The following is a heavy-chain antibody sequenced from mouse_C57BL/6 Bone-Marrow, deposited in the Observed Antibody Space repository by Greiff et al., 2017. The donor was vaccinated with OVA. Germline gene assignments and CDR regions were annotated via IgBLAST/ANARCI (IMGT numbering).Heavy chain of an antibody. CDR2: ISNGGGST. CDR3: AKLWGSYDWYFDV. CDR1: GFTFSDYY. J-gene: IGHJ1*03. D-gene: IGHD1-1*02. Sequence: DVMLVESGGGLVQPGGSLKLSCAASGFTFSDYYMYWVRQTPEKRLEWVAYISNGGGSTYYPATVKGRFTISRNNAKNTLYLRMIRLKSEDTAMYYCAKLWGSYDWYFDVWGTGTTVTVSS. V-gene: IGHV5-12*01.